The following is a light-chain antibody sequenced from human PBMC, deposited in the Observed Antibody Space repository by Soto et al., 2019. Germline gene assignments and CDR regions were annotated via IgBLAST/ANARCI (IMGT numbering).Light chain of an antibody. J-gene: IGLJ1*01. CDR2: DVN. V-gene: IGLV2-11*01. CDR3: CSFAGSFTSYV. CDR1: TNY. Sequence: QSALTQPRSVSGSHGRSVTISCTGTTNYVSWYQQHPGKAPKLMIYDVNKRPSGVPDRFSGSKSGNTASLTISGLQAEDEADYYCCSFAGSFTSYVFGTGTKLTVL.